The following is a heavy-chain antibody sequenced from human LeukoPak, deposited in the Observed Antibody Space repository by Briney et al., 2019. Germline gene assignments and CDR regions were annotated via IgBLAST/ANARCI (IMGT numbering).Heavy chain of an antibody. Sequence: SETLSLTCAVYGGSFSGYYWSWIRQPPGKGLEWIGEINHSGSTNYNPSLKSRVTISVDTSKNQFSLKLSSVTAADTAVCYCARGFYDFWSGYYRQGTTFDYWGQGTLVTVSS. CDR2: INHSGST. CDR3: ARGFYDFWSGYYRQGTTFDY. V-gene: IGHV4-34*01. J-gene: IGHJ4*02. D-gene: IGHD3-3*01. CDR1: GGSFSGYY.